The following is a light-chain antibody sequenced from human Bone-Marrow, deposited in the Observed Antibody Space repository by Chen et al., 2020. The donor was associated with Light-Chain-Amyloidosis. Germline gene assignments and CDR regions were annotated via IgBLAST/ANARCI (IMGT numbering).Light chain of an antibody. CDR3: GSWDDGRAAGV. Sequence: QSVLTQPPSVSAAPGQKVIISCSGSTSNIGENFVSWYQQLPGSAPKLLIYENDQRSSGIPKRFSGSKSGTSATLAITGLQTGYGADYYCGSWDDGRAAGVFGGGTRVTVL. CDR2: END. J-gene: IGLJ2*01. V-gene: IGLV1-51*01. CDR1: TSNIGENF.